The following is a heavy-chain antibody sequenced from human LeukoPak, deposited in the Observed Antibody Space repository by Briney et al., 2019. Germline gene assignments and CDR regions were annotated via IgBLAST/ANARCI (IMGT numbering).Heavy chain of an antibody. CDR3: AKDTSNHIYYYGMDV. V-gene: IGHV4-59*01. D-gene: IGHD1-14*01. Sequence: SETLSLTCTVSGGSISSYYWSWIRQPPGKGLEWIGYIYYSGSTNYNPSLKSRVTISVDTSKNQFSLKLSSVTAEDTALYYCAKDTSNHIYYYGMDVWGQGTTVTVSS. CDR1: GGSISSYY. J-gene: IGHJ6*02. CDR2: IYYSGST.